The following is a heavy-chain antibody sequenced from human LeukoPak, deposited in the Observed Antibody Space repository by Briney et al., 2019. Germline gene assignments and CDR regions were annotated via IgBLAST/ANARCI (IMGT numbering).Heavy chain of an antibody. Sequence: GGSLRLSCAASGFTFSSAAMTWVRQAPGKGLEWVSTITGSDDRTYYGDSVKGRFTISRDYSKNTLHLQMNSLRVEDTAIYYCAKGPQLNSGYHPNYWGQGILVTVSS. V-gene: IGHV3-23*01. CDR2: ITGSDDRT. D-gene: IGHD3-22*01. J-gene: IGHJ4*02. CDR3: AKGPQLNSGYHPNY. CDR1: GFTFSSAA.